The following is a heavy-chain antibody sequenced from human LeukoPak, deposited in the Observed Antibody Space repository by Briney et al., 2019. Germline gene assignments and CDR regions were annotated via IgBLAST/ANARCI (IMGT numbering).Heavy chain of an antibody. CDR2: IDHSGST. Sequence: SETLSLTCTVSGYSISSGYYWGWIRQPPGKGLEWTGSIDHSGSTYYNPSLKSRITISVDTSKNQFSLKLSSVTAADTAVYYCAREGDYYDSSGSFDYWGQGTLVTVSS. D-gene: IGHD3-22*01. CDR3: AREGDYYDSSGSFDY. J-gene: IGHJ4*02. V-gene: IGHV4-38-2*02. CDR1: GYSISSGYY.